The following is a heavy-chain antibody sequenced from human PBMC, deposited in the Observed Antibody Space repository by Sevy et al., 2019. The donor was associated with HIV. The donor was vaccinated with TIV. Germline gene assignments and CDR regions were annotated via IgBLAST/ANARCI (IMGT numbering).Heavy chain of an antibody. CDR1: GFTFSSYA. J-gene: IGHJ4*02. Sequence: GRSLRLSCAASGFTFSSYAMHWVRQAPGKGLEWVAVISYDGSNKYYADSVKGRFTISRDNSKNTLYLQMNSLRAEDTAVYYCARDSTSSGYYSNIDYWGQGTLVTVSS. V-gene: IGHV3-30-3*01. CDR3: ARDSTSSGYYSNIDY. D-gene: IGHD3-22*01. CDR2: ISYDGSNK.